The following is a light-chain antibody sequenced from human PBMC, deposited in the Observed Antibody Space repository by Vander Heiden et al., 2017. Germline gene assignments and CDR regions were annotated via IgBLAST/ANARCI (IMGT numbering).Light chain of an antibody. J-gene: IGLJ1*01. Sequence: SYELTQPLPVSVALGQTARITCGGNNIGSKNVHWYQQKPGQAPVLVIYRDSNRPSGIPERFSGSNSGNTATLTISRAQAGDEADYYCQVWDSSFYVFGTGTKVTVL. CDR3: QVWDSSFYV. V-gene: IGLV3-9*01. CDR2: RDS. CDR1: NIGSKN.